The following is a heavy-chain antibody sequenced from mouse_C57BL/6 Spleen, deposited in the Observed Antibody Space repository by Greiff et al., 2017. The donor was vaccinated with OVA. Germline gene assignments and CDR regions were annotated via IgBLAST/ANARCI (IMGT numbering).Heavy chain of an antibody. D-gene: IGHD4-1*01. J-gene: IGHJ2*01. Sequence: QVQLQQPGAELVKPGASVKMSCKASSYTFTSYWITWVKQRPGQGLEWIGDIYPGSGSTNYNEKFKSKATLTVDTSSSTAYMQLSSLTSEDSAVYYCAREGRETVYFDYWGQGTTLTVSS. CDR2: IYPGSGST. CDR1: SYTFTSYW. V-gene: IGHV1-55*01. CDR3: AREGRETVYFDY.